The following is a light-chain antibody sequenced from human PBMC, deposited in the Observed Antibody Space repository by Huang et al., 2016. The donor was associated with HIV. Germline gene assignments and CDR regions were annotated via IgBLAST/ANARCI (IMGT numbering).Light chain of an antibody. J-gene: IGKJ1*01. CDR3: MQALQTGT. Sequence: DIVMTQSPLSLSVTPGEPASISCRANQSLLHSNGYNYLDGYLQNPGQSPQLLIYLGSNRAPWVPDRFSGSGSGTDFTLKISGVEAEDVGVYYCMQALQTGTFGQGTKVEIK. V-gene: IGKV2-28*01. CDR2: LGS. CDR1: QSLLHSNGYNY.